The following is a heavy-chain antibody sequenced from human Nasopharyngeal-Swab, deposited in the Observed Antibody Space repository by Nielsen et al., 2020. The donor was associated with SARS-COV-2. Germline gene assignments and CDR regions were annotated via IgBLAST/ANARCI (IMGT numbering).Heavy chain of an antibody. CDR3: AGRPYSSSYWFDP. CDR2: INHSGST. Sequence: SETLSLIFAVYGGSFSGYYWSWIRQPPGKGLEWIGEINHSGSTNYNPSLKSRVTISVDTSKNQFSLKLSSVTAADTAVYYCAGRPYSSSYWFDPWGQGTLVTVSS. J-gene: IGHJ5*02. V-gene: IGHV4-34*01. CDR1: GGSFSGYY. D-gene: IGHD6-6*01.